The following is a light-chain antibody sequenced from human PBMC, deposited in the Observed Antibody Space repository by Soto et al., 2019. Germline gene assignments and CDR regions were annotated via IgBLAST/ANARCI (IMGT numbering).Light chain of an antibody. Sequence: QSALTQPASVSGSPGQSITISCTETSSDVGSYNLVSWYQQHPGKAPKLMIYEVSKRPSGVSNRFSGSKSGNTASLTISGLQAEDEADYYCCSYAGSSSVFGGGTKLTVL. CDR3: CSYAGSSSV. CDR1: SSDVGSYNL. CDR2: EVS. J-gene: IGLJ2*01. V-gene: IGLV2-23*02.